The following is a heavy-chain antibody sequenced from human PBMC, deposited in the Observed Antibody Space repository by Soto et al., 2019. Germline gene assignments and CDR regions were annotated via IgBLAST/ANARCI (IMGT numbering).Heavy chain of an antibody. J-gene: IGHJ4*02. V-gene: IGHV3-49*04. CDR1: GLTFGDYF. CDR3: TRSLEVMISVVIRGRYFDY. Sequence: GGSLGLSGPALGLTFGDYFMSWVGKAPGKGLRGVGFIRSKAYGGTTEYAASVKGRFSISRDDSKSIAYPQMNSLKTEDTAVYYCTRSLEVMISVVIRGRYFDYWGQGTLVTVSS. D-gene: IGHD3-22*01. CDR2: IRSKAYGGTT.